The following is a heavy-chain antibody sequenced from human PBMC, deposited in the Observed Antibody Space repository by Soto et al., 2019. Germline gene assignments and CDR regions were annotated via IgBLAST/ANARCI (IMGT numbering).Heavy chain of an antibody. V-gene: IGHV1-8*01. CDR1: GYSFSKYD. CDR2: MNPNTGNT. J-gene: IGHJ5*02. CDR3: AREGGGATPTGLDP. Sequence: QVQLVQSGAEVKKPGASVKVSCKASGYSFSKYDINWVRQVAGQGLEWLGRMNPNTGNTRYAQKIQGRLTMTRNTSISIAYMELSSLIPDDTAVYYCAREGGGATPTGLDPWGQGTLVIVSS. D-gene: IGHD1-1*01.